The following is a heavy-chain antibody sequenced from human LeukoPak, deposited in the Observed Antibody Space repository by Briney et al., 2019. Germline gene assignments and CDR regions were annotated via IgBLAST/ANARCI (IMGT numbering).Heavy chain of an antibody. CDR1: GGSLSAFY. CDR2: IYYTGRT. Sequence: SETLSPTCSVSGGSLSAFYWTWIRQPPGKGLEWIAYIYYTGRTSYNPSLKSRVTISVDTSKNQFSLKVSSVTAADTAIYYCARHPGDMSSFDIWDQGTMVTVSS. CDR3: ARHPGDMSSFDI. V-gene: IGHV4-59*08. J-gene: IGHJ3*02. D-gene: IGHD3-9*01.